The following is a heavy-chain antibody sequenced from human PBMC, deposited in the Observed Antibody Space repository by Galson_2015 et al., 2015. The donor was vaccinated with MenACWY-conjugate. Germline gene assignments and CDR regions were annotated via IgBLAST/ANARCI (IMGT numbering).Heavy chain of an antibody. J-gene: IGHJ6*02. CDR1: GFTFSSYS. D-gene: IGHD5-18*01. V-gene: IGHV3-48*02. CDR2: ISSSSSTI. CDR3: ARDPGYSYGYYYYNGMDV. Sequence: SLRLSCAASGFTFSSYSMNWVRQAPGKGLEWVSDISSSSSTIYYADSVKGRFTISRDNAKNSLYLRMNSLRDEDTAVYYCARDPGYSYGYYYYNGMDVWGQGTTVTVSS.